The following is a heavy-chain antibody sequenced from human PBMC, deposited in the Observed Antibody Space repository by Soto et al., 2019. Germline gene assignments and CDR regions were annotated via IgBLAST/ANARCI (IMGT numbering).Heavy chain of an antibody. J-gene: IGHJ5*02. CDR3: ARETMIELTNWFDP. CDR2: IYHSGST. V-gene: IGHV4-4*02. Sequence: TLSLTCAVSGGSIISSNWGSFVREPPGKGLEWIGEIYHSGSTNYNPSLKSRVTISVDKSKNQFSLKLSSVTAADTAVYYCARETMIELTNWFDPWGRGTLVTVPQ. CDR1: GGSIISSNW. D-gene: IGHD3-22*01.